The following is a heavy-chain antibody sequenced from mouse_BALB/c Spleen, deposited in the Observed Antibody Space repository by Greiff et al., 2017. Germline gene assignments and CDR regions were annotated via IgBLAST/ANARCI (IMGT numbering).Heavy chain of an antibody. J-gene: IGHJ2*01. CDR3: AREGLRFDY. Sequence: EVKLVESGGGLVQPGGSRKLSCAASGFTFSSFGMHWVRQAPEKGLEWVAYISSGSSTIYYADTVKGRFTISRDNPKNTLFLQMTSLRSEDTAMYYCAREGLRFDYWGQGTTLTVSS. D-gene: IGHD2-2*01. CDR1: GFTFSSFG. V-gene: IGHV5-17*02. CDR2: ISSGSSTI.